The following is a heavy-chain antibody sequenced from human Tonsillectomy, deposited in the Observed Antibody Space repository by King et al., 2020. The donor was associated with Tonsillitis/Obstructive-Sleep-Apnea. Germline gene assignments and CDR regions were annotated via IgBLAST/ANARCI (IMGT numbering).Heavy chain of an antibody. CDR1: GFTFSSYS. Sequence: VQLVESGGGLVKPGGSLRLSCAASGFTFSSYSMNWVRQAPGKGLEWVSSISSNSSYIYYADSVKGRFTISRDNAKNSLYLQMNSLRAEDTAVYYCARDLDVRANPYFFDYWGQGTLVTVSS. J-gene: IGHJ4*02. V-gene: IGHV3-21*01. D-gene: IGHD3-10*02. CDR3: ARDLDVRANPYFFDY. CDR2: ISSNSSYI.